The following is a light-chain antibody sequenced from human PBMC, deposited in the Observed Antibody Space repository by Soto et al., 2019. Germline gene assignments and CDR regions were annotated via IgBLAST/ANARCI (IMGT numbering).Light chain of an antibody. CDR3: QSYDSSKEV. Sequence: NFMLTQPHSVSESPGKTVTISCTRSSGSIASNYVQWYQQRPGSAPTTVIYEDNQRPSGVPDRSSGSIDSSSNSASLTISGLKTEDEADYYCQSYDSSKEVFGGGTKLTVL. CDR2: EDN. J-gene: IGLJ3*02. CDR1: SGSIASNY. V-gene: IGLV6-57*03.